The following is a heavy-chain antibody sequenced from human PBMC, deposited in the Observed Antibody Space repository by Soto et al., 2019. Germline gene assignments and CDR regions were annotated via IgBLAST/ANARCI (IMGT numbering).Heavy chain of an antibody. CDR2: ISVSDGKT. Sequence: GGSLRLSCAASGFSFGSYALSWVRQAPGKGLEWVSTISVSDGKTFYADSVKGRFSISRDTSQGTLYLQMNSLRADDTAMYYCARWSYLDYWGQGTRVTVSS. V-gene: IGHV3-23*01. CDR1: GFSFGSYA. D-gene: IGHD3-3*01. J-gene: IGHJ4*02. CDR3: ARWSYLDY.